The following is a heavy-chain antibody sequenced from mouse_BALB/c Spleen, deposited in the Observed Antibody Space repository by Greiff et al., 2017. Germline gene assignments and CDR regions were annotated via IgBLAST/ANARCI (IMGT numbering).Heavy chain of an antibody. Sequence: EVHLVESGGGLVKPGGSLKLSCAASGFTFSDYYMYWVRQTPEKRLEWVATISDGGSYTYYPDSVKGRFTISRDNAKNNLYLQMSSLKSEDTAMYYCARVNYDYAMDYWGQGTSVTVSS. CDR3: ARVNYDYAMDY. V-gene: IGHV5-4*02. CDR2: ISDGGSYT. CDR1: GFTFSDYY. D-gene: IGHD1-1*01. J-gene: IGHJ4*01.